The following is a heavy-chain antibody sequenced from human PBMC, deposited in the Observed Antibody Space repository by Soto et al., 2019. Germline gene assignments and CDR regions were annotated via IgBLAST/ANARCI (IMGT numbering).Heavy chain of an antibody. D-gene: IGHD2-2*01. CDR3: AREGYCSSTSCYSFDY. V-gene: IGHV3-64*01. Sequence: EVQLVESGGGLVQPGGSLRLSCAASGFTFTIYAMHWVRQAPGKGLEYVSAISSNGGSTYYANSVKGRSTISRDNSKNTLYLQMGSLRAEDMAVYYCAREGYCSSTSCYSFDYWGQGTLVTVSS. CDR2: ISSNGGST. J-gene: IGHJ4*02. CDR1: GFTFTIYA.